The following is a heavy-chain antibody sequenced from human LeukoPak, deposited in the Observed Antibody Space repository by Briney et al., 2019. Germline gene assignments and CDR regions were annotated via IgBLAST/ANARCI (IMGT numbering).Heavy chain of an antibody. CDR1: GYTFTSYG. CDR2: INPNSGGT. Sequence: ASVTVSCKASGYTFTSYGISWVRQAPGQGLEWMGWINPNSGGTNYAQKFQGRVTMTRDTSISTAYMELSRLRSDDTAVYYCARDQRKSGWYAYWGQGTLVTVSS. D-gene: IGHD6-19*01. J-gene: IGHJ4*02. CDR3: ARDQRKSGWYAY. V-gene: IGHV1-2*02.